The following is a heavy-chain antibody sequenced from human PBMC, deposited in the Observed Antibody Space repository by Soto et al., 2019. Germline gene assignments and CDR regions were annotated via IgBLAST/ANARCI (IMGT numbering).Heavy chain of an antibody. D-gene: IGHD6-13*01. CDR1: GFTFSSYA. V-gene: IGHV3-23*01. Sequence: EVQLLESGGGLVQPGASLRLSCAASGFTFSSYAMSWVRQAPGKGLEWVSAISGGGGSTYYADPVKGRFTISRDNSKNTLYLQMNSLRAEDTAVYYCARLNSSTWYFDYWGQGTLVPVSS. CDR2: ISGGGGST. CDR3: ARLNSSTWYFDY. J-gene: IGHJ4*02.